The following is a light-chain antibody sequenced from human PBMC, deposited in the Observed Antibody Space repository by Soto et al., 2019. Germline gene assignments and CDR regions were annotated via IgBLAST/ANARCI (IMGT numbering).Light chain of an antibody. CDR1: SSDVGGYNY. J-gene: IGLJ1*01. Sequence: QPASVSGSPGQSIAISCTGTSSDVGGYNYVSWYQQHPGKAPKLMIYDVSDRPSGVSDRFSGSKSGNTASLTISGLQAEDEADYYCSSYTISSTYVFGTGTKLTVL. CDR3: SSYTISSTYV. V-gene: IGLV2-14*01. CDR2: DVS.